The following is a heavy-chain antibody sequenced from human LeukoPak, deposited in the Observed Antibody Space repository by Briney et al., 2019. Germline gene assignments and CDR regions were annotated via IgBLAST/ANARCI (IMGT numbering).Heavy chain of an antibody. CDR3: ARDYFDSSDYPQTYYYYYMDV. Sequence: KPGGSLRLSCAASGFTFSRYSMNWVRQAPGKGLEWVAAISSTSTFIYSADSVKGRFTISRDTAKSSLFLQMNSLRAEDTAIYYCARDYFDSSDYPQTYYYYYMDVWGKGTTVTVSS. D-gene: IGHD3-22*01. V-gene: IGHV3-21*01. J-gene: IGHJ6*03. CDR2: ISSTSTFI. CDR1: GFTFSRYS.